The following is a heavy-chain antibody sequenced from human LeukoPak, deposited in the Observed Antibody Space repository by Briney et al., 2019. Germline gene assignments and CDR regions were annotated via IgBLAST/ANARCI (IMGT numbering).Heavy chain of an antibody. CDR1: GGSISGSSYY. J-gene: IGHJ6*03. CDR3: ARGCPYSSSWYDYYYYYMDV. D-gene: IGHD6-13*01. Sequence: SETLSLTCTVSGGSISGSSYYWGWIRQPPGKGLEWIGSIYYSGSTYYNPSLKSRVTISVDTSKNQFSLKLSSVTAADTAVYYCARGCPYSSSWYDYYYYYMDVWGKGTTVTVSS. V-gene: IGHV4-39*01. CDR2: IYYSGST.